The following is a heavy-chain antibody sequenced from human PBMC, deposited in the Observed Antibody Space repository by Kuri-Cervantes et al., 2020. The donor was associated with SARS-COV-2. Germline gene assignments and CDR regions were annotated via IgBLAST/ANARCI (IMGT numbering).Heavy chain of an antibody. Sequence: ASVKVSCKTSGYTFTNHYMHWVRQAPGQGLEWLGIINPSGGSTSYAQKFQGRVTMTRDTSTSTVYMELSSLRSEDTAVYYCARDHGPAYYNFWSGYYPPFDAFDIWGQGTMVTVSS. V-gene: IGHV1-46*01. CDR3: ARDHGPAYYNFWSGYYPPFDAFDI. D-gene: IGHD3-3*01. CDR2: INPSGGST. CDR1: GYTFTNHY. J-gene: IGHJ3*02.